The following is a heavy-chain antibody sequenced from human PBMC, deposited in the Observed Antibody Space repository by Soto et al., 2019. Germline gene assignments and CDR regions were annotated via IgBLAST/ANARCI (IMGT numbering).Heavy chain of an antibody. J-gene: IGHJ6*02. CDR2: IIPIFGTA. Sequence: SVKVSCKASGCTVSSYAISCVRRAPGQGLEWMGGIIPIFGTANYAQKFQGRVTITADESTSTAYMELSSLRSEDTAVYYCARDRLSRGHYYGMDVWGQGTTVTVSS. CDR3: ARDRLSRGHYYGMDV. D-gene: IGHD3-16*02. CDR1: GCTVSSYA. V-gene: IGHV1-69*13.